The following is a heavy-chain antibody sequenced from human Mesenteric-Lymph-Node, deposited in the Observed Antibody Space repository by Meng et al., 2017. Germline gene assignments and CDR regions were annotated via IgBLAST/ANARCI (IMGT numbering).Heavy chain of an antibody. J-gene: IGHJ3*02. V-gene: IGHV5-51*01. CDR2: IYPSDSDI. CDR1: GYSFSHYW. Sequence: KVSCKGSGYSFSHYWIGWVRQMPGKGLEWMGIIYPSDSDIRDSPSFQGQVTISADKSISTAYLQWSSLKASDTAMYYCARRSDAFDIWGQGTMVTVSS. CDR3: ARRSDAFDI.